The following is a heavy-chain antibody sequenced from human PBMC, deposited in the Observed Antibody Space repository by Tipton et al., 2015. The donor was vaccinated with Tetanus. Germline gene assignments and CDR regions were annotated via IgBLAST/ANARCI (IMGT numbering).Heavy chain of an antibody. CDR1: GGSISSADYY. Sequence: TLSLTCTVSGGSISSADYYWSWIRQPPGKGLEWIGYVSDSGSTYSSPSLRSRIIISVDTSKSQFSLILSSVTAADTAVYYCARATPSGSYFVRYYSMDVWGQGTPVVVSS. J-gene: IGHJ6*02. CDR3: ARATPSGSYFVRYYSMDV. V-gene: IGHV4-30-4*01. CDR2: VSDSGST. D-gene: IGHD3-22*01.